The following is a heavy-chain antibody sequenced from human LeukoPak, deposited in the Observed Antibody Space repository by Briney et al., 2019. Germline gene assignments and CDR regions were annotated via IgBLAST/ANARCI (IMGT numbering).Heavy chain of an antibody. CDR2: ISADGAT. D-gene: IGHD3-22*01. Sequence: GGSLRLTCIVSGFTVSTTLMDWVRQAPGKGPEWVSLISADGATVYADSVKGRFTISRDISKNMVYLQMNSLRAEDSAVYYCAKDGSPGYYDSSGYMDVWGKGTTVTVSS. CDR1: GFTVSTTL. CDR3: AKDGSPGYYDSSGYMDV. V-gene: IGHV3-53*05. J-gene: IGHJ6*03.